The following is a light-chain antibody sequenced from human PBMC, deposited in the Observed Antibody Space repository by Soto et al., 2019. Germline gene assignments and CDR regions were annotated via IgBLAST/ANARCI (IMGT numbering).Light chain of an antibody. CDR1: QSISSDS. Sequence: DIVLTQSPGTLSLSPGERATLSCRASQSISSDSLGWFQQKPGQPPRLLIYATSIRATGIPDRFSGSGSGADFTLTISSLEPEAFAVYFCQDNTFGQLTKLEI. V-gene: IGKV3-20*01. CDR3: QDNT. J-gene: IGKJ2*01. CDR2: ATS.